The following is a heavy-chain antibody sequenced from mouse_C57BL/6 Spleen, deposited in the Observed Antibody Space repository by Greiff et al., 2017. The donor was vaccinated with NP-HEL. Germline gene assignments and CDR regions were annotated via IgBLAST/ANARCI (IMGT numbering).Heavy chain of an antibody. CDR3: ARREIYDGYFDY. J-gene: IGHJ2*01. D-gene: IGHD2-3*01. V-gene: IGHV3-6*01. Sequence: EVKLMESGPGLVKPSQSLSLTCSVTGYSITSGYYWNWIRQFPGNKLEWMGYISYDGSNNYNPSLKNRISITRDTSKNQFFLKLNSVTTEDTATYYCARREIYDGYFDYWGQGTTLTVSS. CDR1: GYSITSGYY. CDR2: ISYDGSN.